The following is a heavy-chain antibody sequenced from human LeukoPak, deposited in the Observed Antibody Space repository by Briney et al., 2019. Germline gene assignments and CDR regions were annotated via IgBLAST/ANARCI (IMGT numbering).Heavy chain of an antibody. CDR3: ARVRSPPEDNSNYRPVDQ. CDR2: IDQDESET. J-gene: IGHJ4*02. CDR1: GFSYSNYW. V-gene: IGHV3-7*03. D-gene: IGHD1-1*01. Sequence: GGSLRLSCIVSGFSYSNYWMTWVRQAPGKGLEWMANIDQDESETNYVDSVKGRFIISRDNAKNSVFLRMNSLRAEDTAMYYCARVRSPPEDNSNYRPVDQWGQGILVTVSS.